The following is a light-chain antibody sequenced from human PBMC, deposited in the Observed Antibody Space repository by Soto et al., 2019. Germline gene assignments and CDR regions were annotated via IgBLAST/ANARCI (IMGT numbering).Light chain of an antibody. CDR1: STNVGTYQA. Sequence: QSALTQPASVSGSPGQSVTISCTGTSTNVGTYQAISWYQQHPGKAPKLILYEVSQRPSGVSDRFSGSKSGNTASLTISGLQAEDEADYHCCSYASSSTYVFGTGTKVTV. CDR3: CSYASSSTYV. CDR2: EVS. V-gene: IGLV2-23*02. J-gene: IGLJ1*01.